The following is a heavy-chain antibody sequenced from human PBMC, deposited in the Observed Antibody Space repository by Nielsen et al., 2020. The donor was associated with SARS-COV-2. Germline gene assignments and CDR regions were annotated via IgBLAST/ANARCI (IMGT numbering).Heavy chain of an antibody. V-gene: IGHV3-74*01. CDR1: GLTLSSYW. Sequence: GGSLRLPCAASGLTLSSYWMHWVRHAPGKGLVWVSRINSDGSSTSYADSLKGRFTISRDNAKNTLYLQMNSLRAEDTAVYYCIRGGTVTTPGAFWGQGTLVTVSS. J-gene: IGHJ4*02. D-gene: IGHD4-17*01. CDR3: IRGGTVTTPGAF. CDR2: INSDGSST.